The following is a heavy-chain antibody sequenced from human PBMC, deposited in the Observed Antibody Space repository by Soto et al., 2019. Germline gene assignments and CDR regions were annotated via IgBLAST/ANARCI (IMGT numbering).Heavy chain of an antibody. Sequence: QVQLVESGGGVVQPGRSLRLSCAASGFTFSSYGMHWVRQAPGKGLEWVAFISYDGNTEYYTDSVKGRFTISRDTSKKPLMLQMSSLGVEDAALYMCGEEGSGGCLQCWYFDLWGRGTPVTVSS. D-gene: IGHD3-10*01. CDR3: GEEGSGGCLQCWYFDL. CDR2: ISYDGNTE. CDR1: GFTFSSYG. V-gene: IGHV3-30*18. J-gene: IGHJ2*01.